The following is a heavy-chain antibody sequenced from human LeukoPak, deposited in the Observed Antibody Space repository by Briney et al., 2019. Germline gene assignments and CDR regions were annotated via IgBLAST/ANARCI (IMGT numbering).Heavy chain of an antibody. J-gene: IGHJ4*02. Sequence: SDTLSLTCAVSGYSISSSNWWGWVRQPPGEGLEWIAYIYNSGSTYYNPSLKSRVTMSVDTSKNQFSLKLSSVTAVDTAVYYCARSLRGYYFDYWGQGILVTVSS. CDR2: IYNSGST. D-gene: IGHD3-16*01. CDR1: GYSISSSNW. V-gene: IGHV4-28*01. CDR3: ARSLRGYYFDY.